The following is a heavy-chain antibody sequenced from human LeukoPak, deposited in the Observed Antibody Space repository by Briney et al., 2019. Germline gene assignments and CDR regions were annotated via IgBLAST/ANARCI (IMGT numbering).Heavy chain of an antibody. CDR1: GGSSNNYY. CDR3: ARESGYYYDTSGYTFDY. V-gene: IGHV4-4*07. J-gene: IGHJ4*02. D-gene: IGHD3-22*01. Sequence: SETLSLTCTVSGGSSNNYYWSWIRQPAGKGLEWIGRIYTSGSTNYNPSLKSRVSMSVDTSKNQFSLRLRSVTAADTAVYYCARESGYYYDTSGYTFDYWGQGILVTVSS. CDR2: IYTSGST.